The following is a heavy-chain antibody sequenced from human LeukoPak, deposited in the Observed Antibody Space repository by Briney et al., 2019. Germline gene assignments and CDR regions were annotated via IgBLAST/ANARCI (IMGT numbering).Heavy chain of an antibody. V-gene: IGHV1-46*01. CDR1: GYSFTSHY. D-gene: IGHD4-17*01. CDR3: AKDHDYGENYFDY. J-gene: IGHJ4*02. CDR2: INPSGSST. Sequence: ASVKVSCKASGYSFTSHYMHWVRQAPGQGLEWLGLINPSGSSTLYAQKFQGRITMTRDMSTTTDYMELSSLTYDDTAVYYCAKDHDYGENYFDYWGQGTLVTVSS.